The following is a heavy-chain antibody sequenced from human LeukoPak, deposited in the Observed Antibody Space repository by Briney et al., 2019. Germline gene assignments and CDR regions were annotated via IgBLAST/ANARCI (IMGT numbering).Heavy chain of an antibody. CDR2: IYISGST. Sequence: SETLSLTCTVSGGSISSYYWSWIRQPAGKGLEWIGRIYISGSTNYNPSLKSRVTMSVDTSKNQFSLKLSSVTAADTAVYYCASDRGTWNDDGSDYWGQGTLVTVSS. J-gene: IGHJ4*02. V-gene: IGHV4-4*07. CDR1: GGSISSYY. D-gene: IGHD1-1*01. CDR3: ASDRGTWNDDGSDY.